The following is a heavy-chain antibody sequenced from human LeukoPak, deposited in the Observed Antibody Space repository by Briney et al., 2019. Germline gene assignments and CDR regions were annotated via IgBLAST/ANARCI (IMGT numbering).Heavy chain of an antibody. CDR1: GFTFSDYS. Sequence: GRSLRLSCAASGFTFSDYSMKWVRQAPGKGLEWVSSISSASSYKYYGDSVKGRFTISRDNAKNSLYLQMNSLGVEDTAVYYCARGPTLIGVAGTWPLDYWGQGTLVIVSS. J-gene: IGHJ4*02. V-gene: IGHV3-21*01. CDR2: ISSASSYK. CDR3: ARGPTLIGVAGTWPLDY. D-gene: IGHD6-19*01.